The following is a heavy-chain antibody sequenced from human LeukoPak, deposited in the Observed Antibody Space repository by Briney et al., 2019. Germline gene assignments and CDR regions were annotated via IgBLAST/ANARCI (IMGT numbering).Heavy chain of an antibody. D-gene: IGHD5-18*01. CDR1: GYSISSTYY. CDR2: VYHSGST. J-gene: IGHJ6*03. Sequence: PSETLSLTCTVSGYSISSTYYWGWIRQPPGKGLEWIGSVYHSGSTYYNPSLKNRVTISVDTSKNQFSLKLSSVTAADTAVYYCAREGSGIQPTIYYYYYYMDVWGKGTTVTISS. V-gene: IGHV4-38-2*02. CDR3: AREGSGIQPTIYYYYYYMDV.